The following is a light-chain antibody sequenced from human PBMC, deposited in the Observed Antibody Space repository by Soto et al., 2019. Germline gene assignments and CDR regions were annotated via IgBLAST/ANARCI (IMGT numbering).Light chain of an antibody. CDR3: QQYGSSPRLT. CDR2: GPS. J-gene: IGKJ1*01. Sequence: EIVLTQSPGTLSLSPGERATLSCSASQSVRSSHLAWYQQKPGQAPRLLIYGPSSRATGIPDRFSGSGSATDFTLTISRLEPEDFAMYYCQQYGSSPRLTFGQGTKVEI. CDR1: QSVRSSH. V-gene: IGKV3-20*01.